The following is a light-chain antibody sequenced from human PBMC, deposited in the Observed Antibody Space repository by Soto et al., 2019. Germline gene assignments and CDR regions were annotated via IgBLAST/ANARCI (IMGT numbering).Light chain of an antibody. J-gene: IGKJ1*01. V-gene: IGKV1-5*01. CDR2: DAS. CDR1: QTISTW. CDR3: QQYTNTNNPWM. Sequence: DIPVTQSPPTLSASVGDRVTITCRASQTISTWMAWYQQKPGKAPKLLVYDASTLQSGVASRFSGSGSGTEFTLIISGLQPDDSATYYCQQYTNTNNPWMFGQGTKVDI.